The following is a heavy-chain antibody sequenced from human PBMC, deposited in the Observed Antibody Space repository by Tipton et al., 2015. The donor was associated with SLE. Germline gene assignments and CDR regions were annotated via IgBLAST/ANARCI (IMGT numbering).Heavy chain of an antibody. CDR3: ARAHRRVFTDY. V-gene: IGHV3-48*03. J-gene: IGHJ4*02. CDR1: GFTFDDYA. D-gene: IGHD3-10*02. CDR2: ISSSGSTI. Sequence: QLVQSGGGLVQPGRSLRLSCAASGFTFDDYAMHWVRQAPGKGLEWVSYISSSGSTIYYADSVKGRFTISRDNAKNSLYLQMNSLRAEDTAVYYCARAHRRVFTDYWGQGTLVTVSS.